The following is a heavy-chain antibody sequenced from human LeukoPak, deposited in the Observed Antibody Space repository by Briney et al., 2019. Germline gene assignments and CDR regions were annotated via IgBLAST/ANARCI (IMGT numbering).Heavy chain of an antibody. J-gene: IGHJ4*02. CDR2: IKHDGSEK. D-gene: IGHD6-13*01. Sequence: GGSLRLSCAASGFTFSTYWMTWVRQAPGKGLEWVANIKHDGSEKYYVDSVRGRFTISRDNAKNSLYLRMNSLRAEDTAIYYCARGHIPAAGNDYWGQGTLVTVSS. V-gene: IGHV3-7*04. CDR1: GFTFSTYW. CDR3: ARGHIPAAGNDY.